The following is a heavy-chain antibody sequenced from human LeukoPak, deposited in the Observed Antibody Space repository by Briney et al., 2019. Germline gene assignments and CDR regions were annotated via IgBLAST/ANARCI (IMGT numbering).Heavy chain of an antibody. CDR1: GFTFSSYA. Sequence: GGSLRLSCAASGFTFSSYAMSWVRQAPGKGLEWVSAISGSGGSTYYADSVKGRFTISRDNSKNTLYLQMNSLRAEDTAVYYCAKRVARGSSSSGYYFDYWGQGTLVTVSS. CDR3: AKRVARGSSSSGYYFDY. D-gene: IGHD6-6*01. V-gene: IGHV3-23*01. CDR2: ISGSGGST. J-gene: IGHJ4*02.